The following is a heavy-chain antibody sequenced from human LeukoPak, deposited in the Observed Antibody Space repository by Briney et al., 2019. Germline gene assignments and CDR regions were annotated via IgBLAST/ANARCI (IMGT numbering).Heavy chain of an antibody. CDR3: ARMGGYSGYRFNFDY. CDR2: IKQDGSEK. V-gene: IGHV3-7*01. D-gene: IGHD5-12*01. Sequence: GSLRLSCAASGFTFSSYWMSWVRQAPGKGLEWVANIKQDGSEKYYVDSVKGRFTISRDNAKNSLYLQMNSLRAEDTAVYYCARMGGYSGYRFNFDYWGQGTLVTVSS. CDR1: GFTFSSYW. J-gene: IGHJ4*02.